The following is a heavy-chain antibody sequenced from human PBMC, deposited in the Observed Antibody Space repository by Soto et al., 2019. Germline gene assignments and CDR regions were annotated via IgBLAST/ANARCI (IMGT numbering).Heavy chain of an antibody. CDR3: ARDPGEWWELLGGADY. CDR2: IWYDGSNK. V-gene: IGHV3-33*01. D-gene: IGHD1-26*01. Sequence: QVQLVESGGGVVQPGRSLRLSCAASGFTFSSYGMHWVRQAPGKGLEWVAVIWYDGSNKYYADSVKGRFTISRDNSKNTLYLQMNSLRAEDTAVYYCARDPGEWWELLGGADYWGQGTLVTVSS. CDR1: GFTFSSYG. J-gene: IGHJ4*02.